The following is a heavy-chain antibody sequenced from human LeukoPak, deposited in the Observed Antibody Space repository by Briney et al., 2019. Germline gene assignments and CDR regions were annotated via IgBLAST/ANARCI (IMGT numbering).Heavy chain of an antibody. CDR1: GLTFSSYG. CDR2: ISYDGSNK. D-gene: IGHD2-15*01. V-gene: IGHV3-30*18. CDR3: AKDCSGGSCLEF. Sequence: PGRSLRLSCAASGLTFSSYGMHWVRQAPGKGLEWVAVISYDGSNKYHADSVKGRFTISRDNSKNTLYLQMNSLRAEDTAVYYCAKDCSGGSCLEFWGQGTLVTVSS. J-gene: IGHJ4*02.